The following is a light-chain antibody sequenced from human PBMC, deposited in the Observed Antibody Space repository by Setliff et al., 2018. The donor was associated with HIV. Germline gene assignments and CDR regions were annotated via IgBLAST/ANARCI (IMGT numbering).Light chain of an antibody. Sequence: DIQMTQSPSTLSASVGDRVTITCRASQSVSAWLAWYQQKPGKAPRCLIYKASILQSGVPARFSGSTSGKEFTLTINGLQPDDFATYYCQHYNTYSWTFGQGTKVDIK. V-gene: IGKV1-5*03. J-gene: IGKJ1*01. CDR2: KAS. CDR3: QHYNTYSWT. CDR1: QSVSAW.